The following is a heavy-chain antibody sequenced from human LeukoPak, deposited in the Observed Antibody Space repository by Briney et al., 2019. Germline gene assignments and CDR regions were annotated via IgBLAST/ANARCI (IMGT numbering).Heavy chain of an antibody. CDR1: GFTFSSYS. CDR3: AREAVWGSYRTFDY. V-gene: IGHV3-21*01. J-gene: IGHJ4*02. CDR2: ISSSSSYI. Sequence: GGSLRPSCAASGFTFSSYSMNWVRQAPGKGLEWVSSISSSSSYIYYADSVKGRFTISRDNAKNSLYLQMNSLRAEDTAVYYCAREAVWGSYRTFDYWGQGTLVTVSS. D-gene: IGHD3-16*02.